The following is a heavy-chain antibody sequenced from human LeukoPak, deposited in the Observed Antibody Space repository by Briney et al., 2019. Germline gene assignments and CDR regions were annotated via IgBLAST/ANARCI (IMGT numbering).Heavy chain of an antibody. CDR1: GGSISSYY. CDR3: ARQQLSQLYYFDN. D-gene: IGHD6-13*01. Sequence: SETLSLTCTVTGGSISSYYWSWIRQPPRKGLEWIGYIFYTGSTNYNPSLKSRVTISVDTSKNQFSLKLSSVTAADTAVYYCARQQLSQLYYFDNWGQGTLVTVSS. CDR2: IFYTGST. V-gene: IGHV4-59*01. J-gene: IGHJ4*02.